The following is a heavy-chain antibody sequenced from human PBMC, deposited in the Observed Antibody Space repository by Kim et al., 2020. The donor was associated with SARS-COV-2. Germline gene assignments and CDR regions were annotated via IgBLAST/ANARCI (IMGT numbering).Heavy chain of an antibody. V-gene: IGHV3-33*01. CDR1: GFTFSSYG. CDR2: IWYDGSNK. CDR3: ARAHSWSLLPDSSGYLDY. D-gene: IGHD3-22*01. Sequence: GGSLRLSCAASGFTFSSYGMHWVRQAPGKGLEWVAVIWYDGSNKYYADSVKGRFTISRDNSKNTLYLQMNSLRAEDTAVYYCARAHSWSLLPDSSGYLDYWGQGTLVTVSS. J-gene: IGHJ4*02.